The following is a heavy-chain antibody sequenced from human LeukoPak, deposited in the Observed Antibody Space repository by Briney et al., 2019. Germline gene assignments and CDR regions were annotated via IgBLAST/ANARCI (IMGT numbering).Heavy chain of an antibody. D-gene: IGHD6-13*01. CDR1: GFTLSSYW. J-gene: IGHJ6*02. Sequence: GGSLRLSGAASGFTLSSYWMHWVRQAPGEGLVWVAHIDPDGSTTNYADSVKGRFTTSRDNAKNTLYLQMNSLRAEDTALYYCTRVQAGRAGLMDVWGRGTTVTVSS. CDR3: TRVQAGRAGLMDV. CDR2: IDPDGSTT. V-gene: IGHV3-74*01.